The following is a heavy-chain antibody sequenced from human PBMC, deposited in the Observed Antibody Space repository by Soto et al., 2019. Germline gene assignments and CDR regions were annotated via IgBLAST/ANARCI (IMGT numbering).Heavy chain of an antibody. J-gene: IGHJ6*02. CDR2: IYHSGNT. CDR1: SGSISSGDYY. Sequence: QVQLQESGPGLVKPSQTLSLTCTVSSGSISSGDYYWSWIRQSPERGLEWIGCIYHSGNTYYNPYLKSRVTISIDTSKSQFSLELTSVTAADTAVYYCASNALSSQYYGMDVWGQGTTVTVSS. CDR3: ASNALSSQYYGMDV. V-gene: IGHV4-30-4*01.